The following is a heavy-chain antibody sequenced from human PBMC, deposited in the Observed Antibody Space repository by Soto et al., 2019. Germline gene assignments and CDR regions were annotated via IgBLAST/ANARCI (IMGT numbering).Heavy chain of an antibody. Sequence: QVQLVQSGAEVKKSGASVKISCKASGYSFTGYYIHWVRQAPGQGFEWMGEISPNSGGTKYAQKFQGRVTMTRDTSIPTVYLELSNLSPDDTAVYYCWKGRRGDVGVFYWGQGTLVTVYS. CDR1: GYSFTGYY. D-gene: IGHD3-16*01. CDR2: ISPNSGGT. V-gene: IGHV1-2*02. J-gene: IGHJ4*02. CDR3: WKGRRGDVGVFY.